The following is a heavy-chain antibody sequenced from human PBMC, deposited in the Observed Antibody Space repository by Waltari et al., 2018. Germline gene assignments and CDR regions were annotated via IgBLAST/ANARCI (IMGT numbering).Heavy chain of an antibody. CDR2: FYYSGST. CDR3: ARHRVHEPTLEWLLYGGFDY. V-gene: IGHV4-39*01. Sequence: QLQLQESGPGLVTPSETLSLTRAVSGGSISSYNYFWGWIPQSPGKGREWIGSFYYSGSTYYNPSLKSRVTISVDTSKTQFSLKMSSVTAADTAVYYCARHRVHEPTLEWLLYGGFDYWGQGTLVTISA. J-gene: IGHJ4*02. CDR1: GGSISSYNYF. D-gene: IGHD3-3*01.